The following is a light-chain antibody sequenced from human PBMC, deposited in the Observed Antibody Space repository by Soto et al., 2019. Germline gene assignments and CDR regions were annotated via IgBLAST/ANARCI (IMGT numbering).Light chain of an antibody. CDR2: DVS. V-gene: IGLV2-14*03. CDR3: TSYTRSSTYV. Sequence: QSALTQPASVSGFPGQSITISCTGTVSDVGSYASVSWYQQHPGKAPKLMIYDVSDRPSGVSNRFSGSKSGNTASLTISGLQAEDEADYYCTSYTRSSTYVFGTGTKVTVL. CDR1: VSDVGSYAS. J-gene: IGLJ1*01.